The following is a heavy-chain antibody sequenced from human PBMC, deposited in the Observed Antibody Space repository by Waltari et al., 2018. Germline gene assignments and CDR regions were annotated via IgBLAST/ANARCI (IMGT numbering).Heavy chain of an antibody. Sequence: QAQLQEPGPGLVKPSETLSLTCAVSGVSINSNWWSWVRQLPGKGLEWIGEISHSGSTGYNPSLESRVTISLDKSNNQLSLKMNSVTAADTAVYYCARNFDSWGQGTLVTVSS. CDR3: ARNFDS. J-gene: IGHJ4*02. V-gene: IGHV4-4*02. CDR1: GVSINSNW. CDR2: ISHSGST.